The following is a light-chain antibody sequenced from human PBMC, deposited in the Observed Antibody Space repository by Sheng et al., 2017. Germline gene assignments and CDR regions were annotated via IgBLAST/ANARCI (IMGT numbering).Light chain of an antibody. CDR3: TSYTTVSTV. J-gene: IGLJ3*02. Sequence: QSALTQPASVSGSPGQSITISCTGTSSDVGDYNYVSWYQQYPGKAPKLMIYDVTKRPSGVSNRFSGSKSGNTASLTISGLQAADEADYYCTSYTTVSTVFGGGTKLTV. V-gene: IGLV2-14*03. CDR2: DVT. CDR1: SSDVGDYNY.